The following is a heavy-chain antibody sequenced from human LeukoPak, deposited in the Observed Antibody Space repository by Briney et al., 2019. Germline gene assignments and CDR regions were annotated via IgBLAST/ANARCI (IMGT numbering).Heavy chain of an antibody. CDR1: GASISSISYF. J-gene: IGHJ4*02. CDR2: IYYSGST. Sequence: SETLSLTCTVSGASISSISYFWGWTRQPPGKGLEWIGSIYYSGSTYYNSSLKSRVTISVDTSKNQFSLRLNSVTAADAAVYYCAREAFCSGGTCYRSDNWGQGTLVTVSS. V-gene: IGHV4-39*02. D-gene: IGHD2-15*01. CDR3: AREAFCSGGTCYRSDN.